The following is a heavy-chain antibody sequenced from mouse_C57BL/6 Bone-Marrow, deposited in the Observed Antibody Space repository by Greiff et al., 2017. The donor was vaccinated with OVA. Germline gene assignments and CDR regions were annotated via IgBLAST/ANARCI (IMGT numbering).Heavy chain of an antibody. J-gene: IGHJ2*01. D-gene: IGHD2-5*01. Sequence: VQLQQSGPELVKPGASVKISCKASCYAFISPRLHWVKLRPGKGLSWIGLIYPGDGDTNYNGKFRGKATLTADKSSSTAYMQLSSLTSEDSTVYFCARAYSTYFDYRGKGTTLTVSS. CDR3: ARAYSTYFDY. CDR2: IYPGDGDT. V-gene: IGHV1-82*01. CDR1: CYAFISPR.